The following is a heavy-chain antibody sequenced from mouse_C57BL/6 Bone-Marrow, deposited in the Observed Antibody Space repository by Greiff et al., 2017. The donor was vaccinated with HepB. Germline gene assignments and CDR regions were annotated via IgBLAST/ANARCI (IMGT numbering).Heavy chain of an antibody. V-gene: IGHV1-64*01. D-gene: IGHD1-1*01. J-gene: IGHJ2*01. Sequence: QVQLQQSGAELVKPGASVKLSCKASGYTFTSYWMHWVKQRPGQGLEWIGMIHPNSGSTNYNEKFKSKATLTVDKSSSTAYMQLSSLTSEDSAVYYCASPYYYGSSLGYWGQGTTLTVSS. CDR3: ASPYYYGSSLGY. CDR2: IHPNSGST. CDR1: GYTFTSYW.